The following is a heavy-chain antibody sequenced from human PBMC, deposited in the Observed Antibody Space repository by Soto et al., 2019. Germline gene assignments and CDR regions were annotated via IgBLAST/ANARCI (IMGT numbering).Heavy chain of an antibody. J-gene: IGHJ4*02. V-gene: IGHV4-39*01. CDR1: GGSISNSIYY. CDR3: ARRGGAAAGRYFDY. D-gene: IGHD6-13*01. CDR2: LYYTGKT. Sequence: QLQLQESGPGLVKPSETLSLTCTVSGGSISNSIYYWDWIRQPPGKGLEWIGSLYYTGKTYYNPSLKSRVTLSVDTSKNQFSLRLNSVTAADTAVYFCARRGGAAAGRYFDYWGQGTLVTVSS.